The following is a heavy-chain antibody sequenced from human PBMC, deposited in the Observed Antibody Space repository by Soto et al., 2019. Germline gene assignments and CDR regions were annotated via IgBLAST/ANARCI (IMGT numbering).Heavy chain of an antibody. D-gene: IGHD3-3*01. CDR2: ISWNSGSI. Sequence: PGGSLILSCAASGFTFDYYAMHWVRQAPGKGLEWVSGISWNSGSIGYADSVKGRFTISRDNAKNSLYLQMNSLRAEDTALYYCAKVPGGDFWSGYFYYFDYWGQGTLVTVSS. CDR3: AKVPGGDFWSGYFYYFDY. V-gene: IGHV3-9*01. CDR1: GFTFDYYA. J-gene: IGHJ4*02.